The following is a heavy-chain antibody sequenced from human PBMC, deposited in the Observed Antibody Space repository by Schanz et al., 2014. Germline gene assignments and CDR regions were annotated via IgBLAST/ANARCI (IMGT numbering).Heavy chain of an antibody. V-gene: IGHV3-7*01. CDR1: GFTFSNYW. D-gene: IGHD1-26*01. Sequence: EVQLVESGGGLVQPGESLRVSCAASGFTFSNYWMSWVRQAPGKGLEWVANIRQEGSEKYYVDSVKGRFTISRDNARNSLYLQMTSLRAEDTALYYCTRDRAYHSFDYWGQGTLVTVSS. CDR3: TRDRAYHSFDY. J-gene: IGHJ4*02. CDR2: IRQEGSEK.